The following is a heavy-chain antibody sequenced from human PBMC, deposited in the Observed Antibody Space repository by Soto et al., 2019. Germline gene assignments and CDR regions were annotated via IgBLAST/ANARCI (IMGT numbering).Heavy chain of an antibody. J-gene: IGHJ6*02. Sequence: ASVKVSCEASGYTFTGYYMHWGREAPGQGLEWMGWINPNSGGTNYAQKFQGRVTMTRDTSISTAYMELSRLRSDDTAVYYCARDTASIVVVPAAILYYYYGMDVWGQGTTVTVS. CDR1: GYTFTGYY. CDR3: ARDTASIVVVPAAILYYYYGMDV. CDR2: INPNSGGT. D-gene: IGHD2-2*02. V-gene: IGHV1-2*02.